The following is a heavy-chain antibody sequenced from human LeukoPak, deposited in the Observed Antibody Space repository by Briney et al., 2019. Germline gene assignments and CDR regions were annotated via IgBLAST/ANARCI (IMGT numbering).Heavy chain of an antibody. CDR1: GFTFDNYA. CDR3: AKIHSSGYYSLVYGLDV. J-gene: IGHJ6*02. V-gene: IGHV3-30-3*02. D-gene: IGHD3-22*01. Sequence: GGSLRLSCAASGFTFDNYALHWVRQAPGKGLEWVALISYDGSNKYYGDSVKGRFTISRDNSNNTLYLQMNSLRTEDTAVYYCAKIHSSGYYSLVYGLDVWGRGTTVTVS. CDR2: ISYDGSNK.